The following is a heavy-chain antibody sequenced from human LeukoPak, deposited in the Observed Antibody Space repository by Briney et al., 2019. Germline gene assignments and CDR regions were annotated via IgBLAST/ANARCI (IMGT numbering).Heavy chain of an antibody. D-gene: IGHD3-10*01. V-gene: IGHV1-46*01. Sequence: GASVKVSCKASGYTFSSFYLHWVRQAPGQGLEWMGIITPNTGDTTYAPKFQDRLIMTRDRSTSTVYMGLHSLRSGDTAVYYCARSRNYYRVYFDNWGQGTLVPVSS. CDR3: ARSRNYYRVYFDN. J-gene: IGHJ4*02. CDR1: GYTFSSFY. CDR2: ITPNTGDT.